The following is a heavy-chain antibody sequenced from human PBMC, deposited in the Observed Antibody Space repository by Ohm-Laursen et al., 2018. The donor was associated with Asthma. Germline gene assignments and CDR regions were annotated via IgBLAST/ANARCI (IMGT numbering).Heavy chain of an antibody. D-gene: IGHD6-19*01. J-gene: IGHJ4*02. Sequence: SETLSLTCAVYGGSFSGYYWSWIRQPPGKGLEWIGEINHSGSTNYNPSLKSRVTISVDTSKNQFSLKLSSVTAADTAVYYCARDGSSGWFRDYFDYWGQGTLVTVSS. CDR1: GGSFSGYY. CDR2: INHSGST. V-gene: IGHV4-34*01. CDR3: ARDGSSGWFRDYFDY.